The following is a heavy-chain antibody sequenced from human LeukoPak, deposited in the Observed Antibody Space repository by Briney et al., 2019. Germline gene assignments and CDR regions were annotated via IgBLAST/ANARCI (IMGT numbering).Heavy chain of an antibody. V-gene: IGHV3-7*02. CDR1: GFTFSSYW. CDR3: ASYYYDSSGYYEPDD. J-gene: IGHJ4*02. D-gene: IGHD3-22*01. CDR2: IKQDGSEK. Sequence: PGGSLRLSCAASGFTFSSYWMSWVRQAPGKGLGWVANIKQDGSEKYYVDSVKGRFTIYRDNAKRSLNLQMNSLRAEDTAVYYCASYYYDSSGYYEPDDWGQGTLVTVSS.